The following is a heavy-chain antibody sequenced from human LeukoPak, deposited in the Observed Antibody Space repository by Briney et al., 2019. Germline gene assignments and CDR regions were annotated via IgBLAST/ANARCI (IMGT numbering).Heavy chain of an antibody. CDR1: GFTFSSYE. CDR2: ISSSVSII. CDR3: ARVSGWYGMDV. V-gene: IGHV3-48*03. Sequence: GGSLRLSCAASGFTFSSYEMNWVRQAPGKGLEWVSYISSSVSIIYYADSVKGRFTISRDNAKNSLYLQMNSLRAEDTAVYYCARVSGWYGMDVWGQGTTVTVSS. D-gene: IGHD6-19*01. J-gene: IGHJ6*02.